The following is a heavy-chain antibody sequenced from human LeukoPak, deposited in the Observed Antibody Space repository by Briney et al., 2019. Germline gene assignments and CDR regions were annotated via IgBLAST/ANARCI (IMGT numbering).Heavy chain of an antibody. J-gene: IGHJ4*02. CDR2: MHPGNGNT. V-gene: IGHV1-2*02. D-gene: IGHD2-21*02. Sequence: ASVKVSCKASGYRFISNYIQWVRQAPGLGPEWMGWMHPGNGNTRYAEKFQGRVTMTRDTSINTTYMDLSSLRSDDTAVYYCAREGSYCVGGDCYSFDFWGQGTLITVSS. CDR1: GYRFISNY. CDR3: AREGSYCVGGDCYSFDF.